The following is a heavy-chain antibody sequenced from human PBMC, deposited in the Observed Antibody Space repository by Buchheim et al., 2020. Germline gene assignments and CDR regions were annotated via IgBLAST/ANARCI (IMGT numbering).Heavy chain of an antibody. CDR3: ARGITEDTAMVRYYYGMDV. J-gene: IGHJ6*02. CDR1: GGSFSGYY. V-gene: IGHV4-34*01. D-gene: IGHD5-18*01. CDR2: INHSGST. Sequence: QVQLQQWGAGLLKPSETLSLTCAVYGGSFSGYYWSWIRQPPGKGLEWIGEINHSGSTNYNPSLKSRVTTSVDTSKNQFSLKLSSVTAADTAVYYCARGITEDTAMVRYYYGMDVWGQGTT.